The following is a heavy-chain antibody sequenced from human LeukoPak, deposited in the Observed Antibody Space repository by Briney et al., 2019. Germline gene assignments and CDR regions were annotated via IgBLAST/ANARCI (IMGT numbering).Heavy chain of an antibody. Sequence: SETLSLTCTVSGGSISSYYWSCIRHPAGKGLEWIGRIYTSGSTNYNPSLKSRVTMSVDTSKNQFSLKLSYVTAADTAVYYCARDHGRDYYYHYYMDVWGKGTTVTISS. CDR3: ARDHGRDYYYHYYMDV. CDR2: IYTSGST. J-gene: IGHJ6*03. D-gene: IGHD5-24*01. V-gene: IGHV4-4*07. CDR1: GGSISSYY.